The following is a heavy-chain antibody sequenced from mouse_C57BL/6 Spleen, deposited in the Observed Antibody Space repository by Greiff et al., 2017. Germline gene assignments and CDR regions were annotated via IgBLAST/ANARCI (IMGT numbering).Heavy chain of an antibody. CDR2: IYPGDGDT. CDR1: GYAFSSYW. Sequence: QVQLQQSGAELVKPGASVKISCKASGYAFSSYWMNWVKQRPGKGLEWIGQIYPGDGDTNYNGKFKGKATLTADKSSSTAYMQLSSLTSEDSAVYFCARSRDLPHAMDYWGQGTSVTVSS. V-gene: IGHV1-80*01. CDR3: ARSRDLPHAMDY. J-gene: IGHJ4*01.